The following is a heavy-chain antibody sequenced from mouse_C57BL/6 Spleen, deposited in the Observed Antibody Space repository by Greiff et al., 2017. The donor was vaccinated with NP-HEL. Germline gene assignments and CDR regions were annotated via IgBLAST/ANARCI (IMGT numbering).Heavy chain of an antibody. D-gene: IGHD2-4*01. CDR2: IYPGGGYT. V-gene: IGHV1-63*01. J-gene: IGHJ4*01. CDR3: ARCDYGYAMDY. Sequence: QVQLKQSGAELVRPGTSVKMSCKASGYTFTNYWIGWAKQRPGHGLEWIGDIYPGGGYTNYNEKFKGKATLTADKSSSTAYMQFSSLTSEDSAIYYCARCDYGYAMDYWGKGTSVTVSS. CDR1: GYTFTNYW.